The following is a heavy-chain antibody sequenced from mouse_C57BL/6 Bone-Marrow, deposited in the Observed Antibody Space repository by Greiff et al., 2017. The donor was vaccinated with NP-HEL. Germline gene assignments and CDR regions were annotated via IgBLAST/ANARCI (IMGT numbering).Heavy chain of an antibody. J-gene: IGHJ4*01. CDR3: ARRSNFDYTMDY. CDR1: GYTFTTYP. Sequence: QVQLKESGAELVKPGASVKMSCKASGYTFTTYPIEWMKQSHGKCLEWIGNFPPYNDDTKYNEKFKGKATLTVEKSSSTVYLDLSRLTSDDSAVYDCARRSNFDYTMDYWGQGTSVTVSS. D-gene: IGHD1-1*01. V-gene: IGHV1-47*01. CDR2: FPPYNDDT.